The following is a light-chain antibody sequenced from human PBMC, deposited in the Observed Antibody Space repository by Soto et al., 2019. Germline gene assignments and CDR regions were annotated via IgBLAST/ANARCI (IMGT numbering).Light chain of an antibody. Sequence: EIVLTQSPATLSLSPGERATLACRASQSVTTLAWYQQKPGQAPGLLIYDASTRATGIPARFSGSGSGTDFTLTISSLEPGDFAVYYCQQRDNWPPTFGQGTRLEIK. V-gene: IGKV3-11*01. CDR3: QQRDNWPPT. CDR1: QSVTT. CDR2: DAS. J-gene: IGKJ5*01.